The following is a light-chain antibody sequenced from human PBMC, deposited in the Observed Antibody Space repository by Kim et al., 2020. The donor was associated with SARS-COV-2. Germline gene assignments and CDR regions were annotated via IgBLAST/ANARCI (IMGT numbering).Light chain of an antibody. CDR2: EAS. CDR3: QQFNSYSWT. CDR1: QNISRW. Sequence: ASVGDRFTITCRASQNISRWLAWYQQKPRKAPKLLIYEASRLESGVPSRFSGSGSGTEFTLTINSLQPDDFATYYCQQFNSYSWTFGQGTKVDIK. J-gene: IGKJ1*01. V-gene: IGKV1-5*03.